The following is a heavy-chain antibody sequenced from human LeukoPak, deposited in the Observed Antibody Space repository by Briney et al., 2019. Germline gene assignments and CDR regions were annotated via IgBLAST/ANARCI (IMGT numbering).Heavy chain of an antibody. D-gene: IGHD2-21*02. Sequence: GGSLRLSCAASGLTFSNYAMNWVRQAPGKGLECVSTISDDSSFTYYADSVKGRSTISRDNSKNTLYLQMNSLKAEDTAVYYCAKGRCSGGDCDCLDYWGQGTLVTVSS. CDR1: GLTFSNYA. CDR2: ISDDSSFT. J-gene: IGHJ4*02. V-gene: IGHV3-23*01. CDR3: AKGRCSGGDCDCLDY.